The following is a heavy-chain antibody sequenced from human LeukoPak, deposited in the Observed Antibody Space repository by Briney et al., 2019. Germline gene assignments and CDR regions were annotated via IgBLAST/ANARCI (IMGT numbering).Heavy chain of an antibody. Sequence: PSETLSLTCAVYGGSFSGYYWSWIRQPPGKGLEWIGYIYDSGSTNYNPSLKSRVTTSVDTSKNQFSLKLSSVTAADTAVYYCASQTPPYGMDVWGQGTTVTVSS. V-gene: IGHV4-59*01. CDR2: IYDSGST. CDR1: GGSFSGYY. J-gene: IGHJ6*02. CDR3: ASQTPPYGMDV.